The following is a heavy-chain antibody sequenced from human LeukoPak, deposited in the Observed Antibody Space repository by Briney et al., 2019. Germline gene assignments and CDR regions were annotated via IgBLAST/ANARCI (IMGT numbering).Heavy chain of an antibody. CDR1: GGSFSGYY. V-gene: IGHV4-34*01. CDR2: INHSGST. CDR3: ARGQVDFWSGYHDY. Sequence: SETLSLTCAVYGGSFSGYYWSWIRQPPGKGLEWIGEINHSGSTNYNSSLKSRVTISVDTSKNQFSLKLSSVTAAGTAVYYCARGQVDFWSGYHDYWGQGTLVTVSS. D-gene: IGHD3-3*01. J-gene: IGHJ4*02.